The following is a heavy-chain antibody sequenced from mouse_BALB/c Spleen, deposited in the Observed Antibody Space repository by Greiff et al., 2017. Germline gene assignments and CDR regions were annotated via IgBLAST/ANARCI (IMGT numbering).Heavy chain of an antibody. CDR2: INPSSGYT. CDR1: GYTFTSYT. CDR3: ARSRGWFAY. J-gene: IGHJ3*01. Sequence: VQLQQSAAELARPGASVKMSCKASGYTFTSYTMHWVKQRPGQGLEWIGYINPSSGYTEYNQKFKDKTTLTADKSSSTAYMQLSSLTSEDSAVYYCARSRGWFAYWGQGTLVTVSA. V-gene: IGHV1-4*02.